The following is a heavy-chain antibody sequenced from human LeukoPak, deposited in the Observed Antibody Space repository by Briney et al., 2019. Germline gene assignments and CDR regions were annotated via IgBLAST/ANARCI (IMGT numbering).Heavy chain of an antibody. CDR3: ARDRYDFWSGYPNWFDP. CDR2: INPNSGGT. CDR1: GYTFTGYY. Sequence: GASVKVSCKASGYTFTGYYMHWVRQAPGQGLEWMGGINPNSGGTNYAQKFQGRVTMTRDTSISTAYMELSRLRSDDTAVYYCARDRYDFWSGYPNWFDPWGQGTLVTVSS. J-gene: IGHJ5*02. D-gene: IGHD3-3*01. V-gene: IGHV1-2*02.